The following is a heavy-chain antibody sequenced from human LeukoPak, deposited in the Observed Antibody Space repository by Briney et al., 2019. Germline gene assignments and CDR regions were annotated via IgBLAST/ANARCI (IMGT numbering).Heavy chain of an antibody. CDR1: GFTFSSYG. CDR2: IWYDGSNK. J-gene: IGHJ4*02. D-gene: IGHD5-24*01. Sequence: PGRSLRLSCAASGFTFSSYGMHWVRQAPGKGLEWVAAIWYDGSNKYYADSVKGRFTISRDNSKNTLYLQMNSLRAEDTAVYYCARGAGYNYPYYFDYWGQGTLVTVSS. CDR3: ARGAGYNYPYYFDY. V-gene: IGHV3-33*01.